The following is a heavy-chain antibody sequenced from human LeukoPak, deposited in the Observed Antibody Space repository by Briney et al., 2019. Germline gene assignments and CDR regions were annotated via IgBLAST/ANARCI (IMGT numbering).Heavy chain of an antibody. CDR1: GFTFSSYA. Sequence: GGSLRLSCAASGFTFSSYAMSWVRQAPGKGLQWVSAISGSGGSTYYADSVKGRFTISRDNSKNTLYLQMNSLTAEDTAVYYCAKDRAADDRAFDIWGQGTMVTVSS. CDR2: ISGSGGST. CDR3: AKDRAADDRAFDI. D-gene: IGHD3-3*01. J-gene: IGHJ3*02. V-gene: IGHV3-23*01.